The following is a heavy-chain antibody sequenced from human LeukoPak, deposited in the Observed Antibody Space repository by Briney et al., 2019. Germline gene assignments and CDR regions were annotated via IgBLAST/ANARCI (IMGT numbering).Heavy chain of an antibody. Sequence: PGGSLILSCVASGFTCSSYSMSWVRQAPGKGLEWVSSVSSGGSYMDYAHSGKGRFTISRDNAKNSLNLQMNSLRAEDTAVYYCASVIFDYWGHGTLVTVSS. CDR2: VSSGGSYM. CDR1: GFTCSSYS. CDR3: ASVIFDY. J-gene: IGHJ4*01. V-gene: IGHV3-21*01.